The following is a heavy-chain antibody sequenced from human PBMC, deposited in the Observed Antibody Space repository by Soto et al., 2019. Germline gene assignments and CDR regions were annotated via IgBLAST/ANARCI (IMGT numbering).Heavy chain of an antibody. Sequence: PGGDPLLTCAASGFYISSNAWCWGRHQPPKGLEWVLANSCSGGSTYYADSLKGRFTISRDNSKNTLYLQMNSLRAEDTAVYYCAKDLNVDIVATVIDYWGQGTLVTVSS. V-gene: IGHV3-23*01. D-gene: IGHD5-12*01. CDR2: NSCSGGST. J-gene: IGHJ4*02. CDR3: AKDLNVDIVATVIDY. CDR1: GFYISSNA.